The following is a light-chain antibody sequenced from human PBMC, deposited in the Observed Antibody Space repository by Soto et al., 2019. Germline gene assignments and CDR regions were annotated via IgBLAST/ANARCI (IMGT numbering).Light chain of an antibody. CDR1: QGIGTY. Sequence: IQLTQSPSSLSASVGDRVTVTCRASQGIGTYLVWYQQKSGKAPTVLIYASSTLQTGVPSRFSGGGSGTDFSLTIRSLHPEDVATYYCQQVDSYPRTFGQGTKVDIK. J-gene: IGKJ1*01. V-gene: IGKV1-9*01. CDR2: ASS. CDR3: QQVDSYPRT.